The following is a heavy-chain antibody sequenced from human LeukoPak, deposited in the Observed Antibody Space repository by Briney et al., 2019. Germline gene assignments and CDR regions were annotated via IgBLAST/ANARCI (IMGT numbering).Heavy chain of an antibody. Sequence: PGGSLRLSCAVSGFTFRSHEMNWVRQAPGKGLEWISYIGTSGSIIYYADSVKGRFTISRDNARNSLFLQMGSLKVEDTAVYYCARASYNSDWYFDQWGQGTLVTVSS. J-gene: IGHJ4*02. CDR3: ARASYNSDWYFDQ. CDR2: IGTSGSII. CDR1: GFTFRSHE. V-gene: IGHV3-48*03. D-gene: IGHD6-19*01.